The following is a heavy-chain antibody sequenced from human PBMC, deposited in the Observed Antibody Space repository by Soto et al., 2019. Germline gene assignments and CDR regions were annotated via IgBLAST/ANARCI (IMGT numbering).Heavy chain of an antibody. D-gene: IGHD4-17*01. Sequence: ASVKVSCKASGYTFTSYGISWVRQAPGQGLEWMGWISAYNGNTNYAQKLQGRVTMTTDTSTSTAYMELRSLRSDDTAVYYCARDWGRLRWELAPPLRGNARPDEYYYYGMDVWGQGTTVTVS. CDR1: GYTFTSYG. CDR3: ARDWGRLRWELAPPLRGNARPDEYYYYGMDV. J-gene: IGHJ6*02. V-gene: IGHV1-18*04. CDR2: ISAYNGNT.